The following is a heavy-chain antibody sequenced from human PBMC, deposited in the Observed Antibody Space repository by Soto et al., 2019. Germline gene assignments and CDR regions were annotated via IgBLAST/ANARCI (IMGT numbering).Heavy chain of an antibody. Sequence: QVQLVESGGGVVQPGRSLRLSCAASGFTFSSYGMHWVRQAPGKGLEWVAVIWYDGSNKYYADSVKGRFTISRDNSKNTLYLKMNSLRAEDTAVYYCATLTVGQGYYYYYGMDVWGQGTTVTVSS. CDR2: IWYDGSNK. V-gene: IGHV3-33*01. CDR3: ATLTVGQGYYYYYGMDV. D-gene: IGHD4-17*01. CDR1: GFTFSSYG. J-gene: IGHJ6*02.